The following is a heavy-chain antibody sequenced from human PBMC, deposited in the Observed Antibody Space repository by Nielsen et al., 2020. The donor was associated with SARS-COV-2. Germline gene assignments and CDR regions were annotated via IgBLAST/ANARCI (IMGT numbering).Heavy chain of an antibody. CDR2: INHSGST. CDR3: VNGFATVRYYGMDV. V-gene: IGHV4-34*01. J-gene: IGHJ6*02. D-gene: IGHD4-11*01. Sequence: SETLSLTCAVYGGSFSGYYWSWIRQPPGKGLEWIGEINHSGSTYYNPSLKSRVTISVDTSKNQFSLKLSSVTAADTAVYYCVNGFATVRYYGMDVWGQGTTVTVSS. CDR1: GGSFSGYY.